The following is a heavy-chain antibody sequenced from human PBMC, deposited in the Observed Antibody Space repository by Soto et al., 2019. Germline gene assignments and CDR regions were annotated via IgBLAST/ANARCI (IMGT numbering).Heavy chain of an antibody. D-gene: IGHD2-8*02. V-gene: IGHV3-74*01. Sequence: GGSLRLSCTASGFTFGCYLMRTGLVCADAVKGRFTISRDNAKNTLDLQMNSLTAGDTAVYYCAKATATGGGAFDICGQGTVVTV. CDR1: GFTFGCYL. CDR3: AKATATGGGAFDI. J-gene: IGHJ3*02.